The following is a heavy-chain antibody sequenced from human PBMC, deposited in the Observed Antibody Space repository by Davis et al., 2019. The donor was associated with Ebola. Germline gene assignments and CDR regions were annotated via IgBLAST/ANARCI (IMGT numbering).Heavy chain of an antibody. J-gene: IGHJ4*02. CDR2: ISAYNGNT. CDR1: GYTFTSYA. Sequence: AASVKVSCKASGYTFTSYAISWVRQAPGQGLEWMGWISAYNGNTNYAQKLQGRVTMTTDTSTSTAYMELRSLRSDDTAAYYCARARFRELLEDYWGQGTLVTVSS. D-gene: IGHD3-10*01. V-gene: IGHV1-18*01. CDR3: ARARFRELLEDY.